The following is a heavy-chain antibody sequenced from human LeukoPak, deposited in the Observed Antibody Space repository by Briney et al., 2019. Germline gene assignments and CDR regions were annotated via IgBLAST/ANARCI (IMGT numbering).Heavy chain of an antibody. V-gene: IGHV1-2*06. Sequence: ASVKVSCKASGYTFTCHYMHWVRQAPGQGLECMGRINPDSGSTVYAQKFQGRVTMTRDTSISTDYMALSRLTSDDTAVYFCARDAVAEWAEYYFDYWGQGTLVTVSS. D-gene: IGHD6-19*01. CDR3: ARDAVAEWAEYYFDY. CDR2: INPDSGST. J-gene: IGHJ4*02. CDR1: GYTFTCHY.